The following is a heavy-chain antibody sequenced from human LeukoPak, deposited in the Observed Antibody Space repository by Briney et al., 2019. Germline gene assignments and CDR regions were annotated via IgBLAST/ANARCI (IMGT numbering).Heavy chain of an antibody. Sequence: SVKVSCKASGGTFSSYAISWVRQAPGQGLEWMGRIIPIFGTADYAQKFQGRVTITTDESTSTAYMELSSLRSEDTAVYYCARPREKVNSGSYQLDYWGQGTLVTVSS. CDR3: ARPREKVNSGSYQLDY. CDR2: IIPIFGTA. D-gene: IGHD1-26*01. J-gene: IGHJ4*02. CDR1: GGTFSSYA. V-gene: IGHV1-69*05.